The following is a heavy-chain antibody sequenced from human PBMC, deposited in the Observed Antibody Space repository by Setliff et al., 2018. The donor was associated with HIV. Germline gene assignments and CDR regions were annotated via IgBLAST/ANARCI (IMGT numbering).Heavy chain of an antibody. D-gene: IGHD4-4*01. CDR3: ARDAFDYTAYYYSYMDV. CDR1: GYTFSTYS. J-gene: IGHJ6*03. CDR2: ISPYKGST. V-gene: IGHV1-18*01. Sequence: ASVKVSCKASGYTFSTYSISWVRQAPGQGLEWLGWISPYKGSTTYAQKFQGRVTMTRDTSTSTVYMELSSLRSEDTAVYYCARDAFDYTAYYYSYMDVWGKGTTVTVSS.